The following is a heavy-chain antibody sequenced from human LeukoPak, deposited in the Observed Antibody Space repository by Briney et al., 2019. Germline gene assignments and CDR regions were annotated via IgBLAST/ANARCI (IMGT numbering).Heavy chain of an antibody. D-gene: IGHD4-17*01. J-gene: IGHJ4*02. Sequence: SETLSLTCTVSGGSISSYYWSWILQPPGKGLEWIGYIYNSGNTNYNPSLKSRVTISVDASKNQFSLKLSSVTAADTAVYDCARAGYGDYLGDYWGQGTLVTVSS. CDR3: ARAGYGDYLGDY. CDR1: GGSISSYY. V-gene: IGHV4-59*01. CDR2: IYNSGNT.